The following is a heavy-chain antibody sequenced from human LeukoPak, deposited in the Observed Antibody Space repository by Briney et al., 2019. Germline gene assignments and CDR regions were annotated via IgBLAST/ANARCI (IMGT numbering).Heavy chain of an antibody. CDR2: ISAYNGNT. J-gene: IGHJ3*02. CDR1: GYTFTSYG. Sequence: APVKVSCKASGYTFTSYGISWVRQAPGQGLEWMGWISAYNGNTNYAQKLQGRVTMTTDTSTSTAYMELRSLRSDDTAVYYCAGYPAGENAFDIWGQGTMVTVSS. V-gene: IGHV1-18*01. CDR3: AGYPAGENAFDI. D-gene: IGHD7-27*01.